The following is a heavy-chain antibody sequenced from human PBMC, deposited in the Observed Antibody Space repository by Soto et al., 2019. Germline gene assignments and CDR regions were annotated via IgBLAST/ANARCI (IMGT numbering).Heavy chain of an antibody. CDR1: GFTFSSYG. D-gene: IGHD6-13*01. J-gene: IGHJ3*02. Sequence: QVQLVESGGGVVQPGRSLRLSCAASGFTFSSYGMHWVRQAPGKGLEWVAVISYDGSNKKYADSVKGRFTISRDNSKNTLFLQMNSLRAEDTAVYYCAKGRIAFYNDAFDIWGQGTMVTVSS. V-gene: IGHV3-30*18. CDR3: AKGRIAFYNDAFDI. CDR2: ISYDGSNK.